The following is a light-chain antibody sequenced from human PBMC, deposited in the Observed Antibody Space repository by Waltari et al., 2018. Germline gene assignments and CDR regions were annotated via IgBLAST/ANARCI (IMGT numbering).Light chain of an antibody. CDR1: QSVLYSSNNKNY. Sequence: DIVMTQSPDSLAVSLGERATINCKSSQSVLYSSNNKNYLAWYQQKPGQPPKLIIYWASTRESGVPDRFSGSGSGTDFTLTISSLQAEDVAVYYCQQYYGTPPDTFGQGTKLEIK. V-gene: IGKV4-1*01. J-gene: IGKJ2*01. CDR3: QQYYGTPPDT. CDR2: WAS.